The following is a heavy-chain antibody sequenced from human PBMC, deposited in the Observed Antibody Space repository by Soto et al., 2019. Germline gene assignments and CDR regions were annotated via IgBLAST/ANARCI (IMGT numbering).Heavy chain of an antibody. Sequence: QVQLVQSGAEVKKPGASVKVSCKASGYTFTSYGISWVRQAPGQGLEWMGWISAYNGNTNYAQKLPGRVTMTTDTSTSTAYMELRSRRSDDTAVYYCARVGRWLLSDIYDYYYYYGMDVWGEGTTVTVFS. J-gene: IGHJ6*04. V-gene: IGHV1-18*01. CDR2: ISAYNGNT. CDR1: GYTFTSYG. D-gene: IGHD3-3*01. CDR3: ARVGRWLLSDIYDYYYYYGMDV.